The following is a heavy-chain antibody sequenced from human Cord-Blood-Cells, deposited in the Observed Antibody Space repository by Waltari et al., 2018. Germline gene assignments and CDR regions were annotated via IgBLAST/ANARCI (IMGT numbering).Heavy chain of an antibody. Sequence: FTFTSSAVQWVRQARGQRLEWIGWIVVGSGNTNYAQKFQERVTITRDMSTSTAYMELSSLRSEDTAVYYCAAGSYDILTGYYYYYGMDVWGQGTTVTVSS. D-gene: IGHD3-9*01. J-gene: IGHJ6*02. CDR1: FTFTSSA. CDR2: IVVGSGNT. CDR3: AAGSYDILTGYYYYYGMDV. V-gene: IGHV1-58*01.